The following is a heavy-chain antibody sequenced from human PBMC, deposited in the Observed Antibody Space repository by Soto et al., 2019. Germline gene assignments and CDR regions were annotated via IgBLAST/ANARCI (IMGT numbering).Heavy chain of an antibody. Sequence: QVQLVQSGAEVKKPGSSVKVSCKASGGTFSSYAISWVRQAPGQGLEWMGGIIPIFGTADYAQKFQGRVTLTAEESTSTAYMELSSLRSADTAVYYCARSLQVHYYYGLGVWGQGTTVTVSS. CDR3: ARSLQVHYYYGLGV. CDR1: GGTFSSYA. J-gene: IGHJ6*02. V-gene: IGHV1-69*12. D-gene: IGHD1-1*01. CDR2: IIPIFGTA.